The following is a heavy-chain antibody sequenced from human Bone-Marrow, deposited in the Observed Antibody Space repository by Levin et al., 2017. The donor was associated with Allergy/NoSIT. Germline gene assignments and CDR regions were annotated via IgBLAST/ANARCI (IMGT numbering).Heavy chain of an antibody. CDR2: IKSKTDGGTT. J-gene: IGHJ4*02. D-gene: IGHD3-10*01. Sequence: PGESLKISCAASGFTFSNAWMSWVRQAPGKGLEWVGRIKSKTDGGTTDYAAPVKGRFTISRDDSKNTLYLQMNSLKTEDTAVYYCTTAMVLQLFDYWGQGTLVTVSS. CDR1: GFTFSNAW. V-gene: IGHV3-15*01. CDR3: TTAMVLQLFDY.